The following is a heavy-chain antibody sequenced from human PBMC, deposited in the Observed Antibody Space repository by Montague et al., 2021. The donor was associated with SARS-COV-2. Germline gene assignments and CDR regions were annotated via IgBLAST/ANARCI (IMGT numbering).Heavy chain of an antibody. D-gene: IGHD3-3*01. CDR3: ARQPTRGITIFGVVTDYGMDV. CDR1: GGSISSSSYC. CDR2: IYYSGST. V-gene: IGHV4-39*01. J-gene: IGHJ6*02. Sequence: SETLSLTCTVSGGSISSSSYCWGWIRQPPGKGLEWIGYIYYSGSTYYXXXLKSRVTIFVETSKNQFSLKLSSVTAADTAVYYCARQPTRGITIFGVVTDYGMDVWGQGTTVTVSS.